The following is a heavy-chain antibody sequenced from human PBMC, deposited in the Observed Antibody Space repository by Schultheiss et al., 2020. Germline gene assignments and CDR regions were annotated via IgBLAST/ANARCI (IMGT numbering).Heavy chain of an antibody. D-gene: IGHD1-26*01. CDR1: GGSISSSNW. CDR3: ARGPSGNYYHLDY. CDR2: IYHSGST. V-gene: IGHV4-4*02. Sequence: SETLSLTCAVSGGSISSSNWWSWVRQPPGKGLEWIGEIYHSGSTYYNPSLKSRVTISVDTSKNQFSLKLSSVTAADTAVYYCARGPSGNYYHLDYWGQGTLVTVSS. J-gene: IGHJ4*02.